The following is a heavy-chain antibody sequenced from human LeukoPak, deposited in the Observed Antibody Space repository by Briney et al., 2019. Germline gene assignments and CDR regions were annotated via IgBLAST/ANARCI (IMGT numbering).Heavy chain of an antibody. J-gene: IGHJ5*02. V-gene: IGHV3-7*01. CDR1: GFTFNTYW. CDR2: IKQDGSEE. CDR3: ARDGPWGSPTSGWFDP. D-gene: IGHD2-2*01. Sequence: PGGSLRLSCVASGFTFNTYWMSWVRQAPGKGLEWVANIKQDGSEEHYVDSVKGRFTIFRDNAKNSLSLQMNSLRVEDTATYYCARDGPWGSPTSGWFDPWGQGTLVTVSS.